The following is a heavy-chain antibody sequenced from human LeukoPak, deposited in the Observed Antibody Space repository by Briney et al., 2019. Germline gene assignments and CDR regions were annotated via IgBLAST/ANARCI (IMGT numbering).Heavy chain of an antibody. J-gene: IGHJ4*02. Sequence: GGSLRLSCAASGFTFSSYSMNWVRQAPGKGLEWVSSISSSSSYIYYADSVKGRFTISRDNAKNTLYLQMNSLRAEDTAVYYCAPQVVMWRPPEYWGQGTLVTVSS. CDR2: ISSSSSYI. CDR3: APQVVMWRPPEY. D-gene: IGHD2-21*01. V-gene: IGHV3-21*04. CDR1: GFTFSSYS.